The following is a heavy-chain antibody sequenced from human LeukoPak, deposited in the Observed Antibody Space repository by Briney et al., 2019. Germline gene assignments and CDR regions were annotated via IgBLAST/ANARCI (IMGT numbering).Heavy chain of an antibody. Sequence: SETLSLTCTVSGGSISSYYWSWIRQPAGKGLEWIGRIYTSGSTNYNPSLESRVTLSVDTSKNQFSLRLSSVTAADTAVYYCAGASSSWTSSYFDYWGQGTLVTVSS. D-gene: IGHD6-13*01. CDR1: GGSISSYY. J-gene: IGHJ4*02. CDR3: AGASSSWTSSYFDY. CDR2: IYTSGST. V-gene: IGHV4-4*07.